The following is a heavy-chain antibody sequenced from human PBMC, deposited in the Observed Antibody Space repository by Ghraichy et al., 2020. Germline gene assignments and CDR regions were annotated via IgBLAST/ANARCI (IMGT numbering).Heavy chain of an antibody. CDR1: GGSFTGYY. CDR2: INHNGGT. J-gene: IGHJ4*02. D-gene: IGHD3-16*01. Sequence: SETLSLTCAVHGGSFTGYYWSWIRQAPGKGLEWIGDINHNGGTNYNPSLKSRVSISIDTSKVHLSLRLTSATAADTAVYFRARGFGQLHYWGQGTPVTVAS. V-gene: IGHV4-34*01. CDR3: ARGFGQLHY.